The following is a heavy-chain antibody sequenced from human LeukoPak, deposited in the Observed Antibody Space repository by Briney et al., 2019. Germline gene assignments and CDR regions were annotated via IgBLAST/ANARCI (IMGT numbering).Heavy chain of an antibody. J-gene: IGHJ4*02. CDR1: GGSISSGSYY. V-gene: IGHV4-61*02. CDR3: ARETSGIDYFDY. D-gene: IGHD6-13*01. CDR2: IYTSGSN. Sequence: SQTLSLTCTVSGGSISSGSYYWGWLRPPAGKVLEWIGRIYTSGSNNYSPSLKSRVNISVDPSKNQFSLKLSSVTAADTAVYYCARETSGIDYFDYWGQGTLVTVSS.